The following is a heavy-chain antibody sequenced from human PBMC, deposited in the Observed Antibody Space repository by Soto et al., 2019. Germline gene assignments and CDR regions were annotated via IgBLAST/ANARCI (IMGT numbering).Heavy chain of an antibody. CDR3: ARDLSVPGYGSGIYYTDYFDY. J-gene: IGHJ4*02. D-gene: IGHD3-10*01. CDR2: TYYRSKWYN. CDR1: GDSVSSNSAA. V-gene: IGHV6-1*01. Sequence: QVQLQQSGPGLVKPSQTLSLTCAISGDSVSSNSAAWNWIRQSPSRGLEWLGRTYYRSKWYNDYAVSVKSRITINPDTSKNQFSLQLNSVTPEDTAVYYCARDLSVPGYGSGIYYTDYFDYWGQGTLVTVSS.